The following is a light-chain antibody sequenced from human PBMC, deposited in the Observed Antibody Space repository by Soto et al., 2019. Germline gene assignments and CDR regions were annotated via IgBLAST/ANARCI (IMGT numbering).Light chain of an antibody. Sequence: EIVMTQSPATLSVSPWERATLSCRASQSVSSNLAWYQQKPGQAPRLLIFDASNRATGIPARFSGSGSGTDFTLTISSLEPEDFAVYYCQQHSNWPLTFGGGTKVDIK. J-gene: IGKJ4*01. CDR1: QSVSSN. V-gene: IGKV3-11*01. CDR3: QQHSNWPLT. CDR2: DAS.